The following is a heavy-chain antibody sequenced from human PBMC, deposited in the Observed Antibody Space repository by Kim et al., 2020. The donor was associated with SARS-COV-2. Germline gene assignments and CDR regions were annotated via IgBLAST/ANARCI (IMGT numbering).Heavy chain of an antibody. CDR1: GGSISSYY. CDR2: IYYSGST. Sequence: SETLSLTCTVSGGSISSYYWSWIRQPPGKGLEWIGYIYYSGSTNYNPSLKSRVTISVDTSKNQFSLKLSSVTAADTAVYYCARLIRDTMVRGVIVDDWFDPWGQGTLVTVSS. J-gene: IGHJ5*02. D-gene: IGHD3-10*01. CDR3: ARLIRDTMVRGVIVDDWFDP. V-gene: IGHV4-59*08.